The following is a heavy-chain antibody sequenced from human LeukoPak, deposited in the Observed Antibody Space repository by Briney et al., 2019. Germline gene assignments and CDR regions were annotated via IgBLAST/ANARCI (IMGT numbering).Heavy chain of an antibody. CDR2: INHSGSA. V-gene: IGHV4-34*01. Sequence: PSETLSLTCTVYGGSLSGYYWSWIRQPPGKGLEWIGEINHSGSANYNPSLKSRVTLSIDKSKNEFSLNLNSVTAADTAVYYCARARRDSGYYKVDYWGQGTLVTVSS. J-gene: IGHJ4*02. CDR3: ARARRDSGYYKVDY. CDR1: GGSLSGYY. D-gene: IGHD3-3*01.